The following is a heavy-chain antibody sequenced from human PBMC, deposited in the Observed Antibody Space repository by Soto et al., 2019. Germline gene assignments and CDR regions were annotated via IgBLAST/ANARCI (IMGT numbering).Heavy chain of an antibody. V-gene: IGHV3-30*18. D-gene: IGHD3-3*01. CDR3: AKDAYYDFWSGRGYSGMDV. CDR1: GFTFSRYG. J-gene: IGHJ6*02. CDR2: ISYDGSNK. Sequence: QVQLVESGGGVVQPGRSLRLSCAVSGFTFSRYGMYWVRQAPGKGLEWVAVISYDGSNKYYGDSVKGRFTISRDNSKNTLYLQLNSLRAEDTAVYYCAKDAYYDFWSGRGYSGMDVWGQWTTVTVSS.